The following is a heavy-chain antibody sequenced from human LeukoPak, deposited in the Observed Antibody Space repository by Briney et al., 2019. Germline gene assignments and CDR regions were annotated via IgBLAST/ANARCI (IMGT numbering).Heavy chain of an antibody. Sequence: PGGSLRLSCAASGFTFSSYAMSWVRQAPGKGLEWVAVISYDGSNKYYADSVKGRFTISRDNSKNTLYLQMNSLRAEDTAVYYCAKHLYSSSWSYFDYWGQGTLVTVSS. D-gene: IGHD6-13*01. J-gene: IGHJ4*02. CDR1: GFTFSSYA. V-gene: IGHV3-30-3*02. CDR3: AKHLYSSSWSYFDY. CDR2: ISYDGSNK.